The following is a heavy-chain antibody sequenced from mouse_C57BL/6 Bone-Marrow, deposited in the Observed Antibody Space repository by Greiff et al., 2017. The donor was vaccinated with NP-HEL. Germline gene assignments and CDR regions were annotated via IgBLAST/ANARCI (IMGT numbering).Heavy chain of an antibody. CDR3: ARSIYYDYADDPFYAMDY. CDR2: FRNKANGSTT. J-gene: IGHJ4*01. CDR1: GFTFTDYY. Sequence: EVKLVESGGGLVQPGGSLSLSCAASGFTFTDYYMSWVRQPPGKALEWLGFFRNKANGSTTAYSESVKGRFTISRDNSQIILYLQMNALRAEDSATYYCARSIYYDYADDPFYAMDYWGQGTSVTVSA. D-gene: IGHD2-4*01. V-gene: IGHV7-3*01.